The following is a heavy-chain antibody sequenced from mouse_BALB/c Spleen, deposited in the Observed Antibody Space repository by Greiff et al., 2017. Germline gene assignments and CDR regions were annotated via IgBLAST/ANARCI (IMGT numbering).Heavy chain of an antibody. V-gene: IGHV5-17*02. J-gene: IGHJ2*01. D-gene: IGHD2-4*01. Sequence: EVHLVESGGGLVQPGGSRKLSCAASGFTFSSFGMHWVRQAPEKGLEWVAYISSGSSTIYYADTVKGRFTISRDNPKNTLFLQMTSLRSEDTAMYYCARGGAAMITFDYWGQGTTLIVSS. CDR3: ARGGAAMITFDY. CDR2: ISSGSSTI. CDR1: GFTFSSFG.